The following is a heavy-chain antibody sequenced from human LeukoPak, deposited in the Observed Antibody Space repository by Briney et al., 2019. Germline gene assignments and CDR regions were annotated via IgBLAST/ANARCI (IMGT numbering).Heavy chain of an antibody. V-gene: IGHV3-74*01. CDR3: ARDPRSYGNSGRSDY. Sequence: GGSLRLSCAASGFTLRSYWMHWVRQAPGKGLVWVSRIESDGSSTTYADSVKGRFTISRDNAKNTLYLQMNSLRVEDTAVYYCARDPRSYGNSGRSDYWGQGTLVTVSS. D-gene: IGHD3-22*01. CDR2: IESDGSST. J-gene: IGHJ4*02. CDR1: GFTLRSYW.